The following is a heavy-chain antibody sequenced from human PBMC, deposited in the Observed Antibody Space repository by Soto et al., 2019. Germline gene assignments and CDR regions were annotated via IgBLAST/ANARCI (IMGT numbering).Heavy chain of an antibody. Sequence: TLSLTCTVSGGSIGSGGYYWSWIRQPPGKALEFLALKYWDDDRRYSPSLKTRLSITKDTSKNQVVLKMTNMDPADTATYFCARTPYDSADYKRVAWYF. V-gene: IGHV2-5*08. CDR2: KYWDDDR. J-gene: IGHJ2*01. CDR3: ARTPYDSADYKRVAWYF. CDR1: GGSIGSGGYY. D-gene: IGHD3-22*01.